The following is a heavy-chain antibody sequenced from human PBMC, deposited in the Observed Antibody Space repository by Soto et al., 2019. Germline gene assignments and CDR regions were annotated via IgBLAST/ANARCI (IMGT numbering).Heavy chain of an antibody. CDR2: INPNSGGT. CDR3: ARDRAPIAVAGTGFDY. D-gene: IGHD6-19*01. J-gene: IGHJ4*02. V-gene: IGHV1-2*02. CDR1: GDTFTGYY. Sequence: QVQLVQSGAEVKKPGASLKVSCKASGDTFTGYYMHWVRQAPGQGLEWMGWINPNSGGTNYAQKFQGRVTMTRDTSISTAYMELSRLRSDDTAVYYCARDRAPIAVAGTGFDYWGQGTLVTVSS.